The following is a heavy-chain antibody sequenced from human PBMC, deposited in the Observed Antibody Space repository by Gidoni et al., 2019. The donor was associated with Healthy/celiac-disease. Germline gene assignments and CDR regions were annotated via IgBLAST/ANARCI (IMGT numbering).Heavy chain of an antibody. D-gene: IGHD5-18*01. Sequence: EVQLVDSGGGLVKPGGSLSLSFAASGFLFSRYSMNWVRQAPGKGLEWGSYISSSSSYIYYADSVKGRFTISRDNAKNSLYLQMNSLRAEDTAVYYCARDVDTAMAWGYWGQGTLVTVSS. J-gene: IGHJ4*02. CDR3: ARDVDTAMAWGY. CDR1: GFLFSRYS. V-gene: IGHV3-21*01. CDR2: ISSSSSYI.